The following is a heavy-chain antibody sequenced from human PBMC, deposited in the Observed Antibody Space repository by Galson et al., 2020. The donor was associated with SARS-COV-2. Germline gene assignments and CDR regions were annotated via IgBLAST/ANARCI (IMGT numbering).Heavy chain of an antibody. V-gene: IGHV3-64D*06. CDR2: LNATGGTS. CDR3: LAYSSSRDTY. CDR1: GFNFSDYA. Sequence: GGSLRLSCSASGFNFSDYAMHWVRQSPGKELEYDSALNATGGTSLVTDSLKDRFTMSRDNSKNTFYLQMTGLRVEDTALYYCLAYSSSRDTYWGQGTQVTVSS. D-gene: IGHD4-4*01. J-gene: IGHJ4*02.